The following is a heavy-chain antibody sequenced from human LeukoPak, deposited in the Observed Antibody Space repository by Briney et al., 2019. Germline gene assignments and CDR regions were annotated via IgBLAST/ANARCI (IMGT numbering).Heavy chain of an antibody. D-gene: IGHD6-13*01. CDR2: IYYSGST. J-gene: IGHJ1*01. CDR3: ARDYSSHLGYFQQ. V-gene: IGHV4-31*03. CDR1: GGSFSSGDYY. Sequence: PSETLSLTCTVPGGSFSSGDYYWNWIRQHPGKGLEWIVYIYYSGSTYYNPSLKSRVAISVDTSKNQFSLKLDSVTAAYTAVYYCARDYSSHLGYFQQWGQGTLVTVSS.